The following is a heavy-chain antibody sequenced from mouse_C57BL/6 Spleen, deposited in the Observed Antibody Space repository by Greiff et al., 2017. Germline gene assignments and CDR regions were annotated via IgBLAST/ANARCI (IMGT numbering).Heavy chain of an antibody. CDR3: ARERYYGSSHWYFDV. CDR2: ISGGGGNT. CDR1: GFTFSSYT. Sequence: EVQGVESGGGLVKPGGSLKLSCAASGFTFSSYTMSWVRQTPEKRLEWVATISGGGGNTYYPDSVKGRFTISRDNAKNTLYLQMSSLRSEDTALYYCARERYYGSSHWYFDVWGTGTTVTVSS. J-gene: IGHJ1*03. D-gene: IGHD1-1*01. V-gene: IGHV5-9*01.